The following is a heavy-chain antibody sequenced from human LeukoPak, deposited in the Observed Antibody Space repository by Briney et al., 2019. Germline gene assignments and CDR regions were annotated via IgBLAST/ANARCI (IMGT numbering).Heavy chain of an antibody. CDR3: ARKSAYCSGHKCSLDY. J-gene: IGHJ4*02. CDR2: IWYGGSNK. CDR1: GFTFSSYG. D-gene: IGHD2-15*01. V-gene: IGHV3-33*01. Sequence: PGRSLRLSCAASGFTFSSYGMHWVRQAPGKGLEWGAVIWYGGSNKYYADSVKGRFTISRDNSKNTLYLQMNSLRADDTAVYYCARKSAYCSGHKCSLDYWGQGTLVTVSS.